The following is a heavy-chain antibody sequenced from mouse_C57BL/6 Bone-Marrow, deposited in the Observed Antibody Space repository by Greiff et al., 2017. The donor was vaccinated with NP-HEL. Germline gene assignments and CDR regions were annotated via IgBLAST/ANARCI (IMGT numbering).Heavy chain of an antibody. D-gene: IGHD1-1*01. V-gene: IGHV5-6*02. CDR1: GFTFSSYG. CDR3: ARRGYGSDAMGY. J-gene: IGHJ4*01. Sequence: EVKLVESGGDLVKPGGSLKLSCAASGFTFSSYGMSWVRQTPDKRLEWVATISSGGSYTYYPDSVKGRFTISRDNAKKTLYLQMSSLKSEDTAMYYCARRGYGSDAMGYWGQGTSVTVSS. CDR2: ISSGGSYT.